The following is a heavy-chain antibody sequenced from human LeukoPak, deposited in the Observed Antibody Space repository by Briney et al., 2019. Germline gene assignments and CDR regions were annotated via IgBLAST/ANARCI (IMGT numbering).Heavy chain of an antibody. CDR1: GGSISSYY. CDR3: ARGIAVAGTLAHFDY. J-gene: IGHJ4*02. D-gene: IGHD6-19*01. CDR2: IYYSGST. Sequence: PSETLSLTCTASGGSISSYYWSWIRQPPGKGLEWIGYIYYSGSTNYNPSLKSRVTISVDTSKNQFSLKLSSVTAADTAVYYCARGIAVAGTLAHFDYWGQGTLVTVSS. V-gene: IGHV4-59*01.